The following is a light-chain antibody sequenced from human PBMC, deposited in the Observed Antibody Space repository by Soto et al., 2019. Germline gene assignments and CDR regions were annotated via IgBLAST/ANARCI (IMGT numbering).Light chain of an antibody. CDR2: KAS. V-gene: IGKV1-5*03. J-gene: IGKJ1*01. Sequence: DIQMTQSPSTLSASVGDRVTMTCRASQSISTWLAWYQQKPGKAPNLLIYKASSLASGVPSRFSDRGSGTEFTLTISSLQPDDFATYYCQHYKTYSRSFGQGTKVEI. CDR3: QHYKTYSRS. CDR1: QSISTW.